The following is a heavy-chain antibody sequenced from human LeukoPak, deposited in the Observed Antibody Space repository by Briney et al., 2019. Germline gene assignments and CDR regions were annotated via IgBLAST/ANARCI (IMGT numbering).Heavy chain of an antibody. Sequence: GGSLRLSCTASGFTFSHYTINWVRQAPGKGLECVSSISSTSSYISYADSVEGRFTISRDNAKNSLYLQMNSLRAEDTAVYYCAELGITMIGGVWGKGTTVTISS. D-gene: IGHD3-10*02. CDR1: GFTFSHYT. CDR2: ISSTSSYI. J-gene: IGHJ6*04. V-gene: IGHV3-21*01. CDR3: AELGITMIGGV.